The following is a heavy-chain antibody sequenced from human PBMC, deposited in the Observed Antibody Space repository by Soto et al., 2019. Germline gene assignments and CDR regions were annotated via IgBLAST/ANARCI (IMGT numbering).Heavy chain of an antibody. V-gene: IGHV3-23*01. CDR1: GFTFSSYA. CDR3: AKRNLVVRPPCDY. D-gene: IGHD2-15*01. J-gene: IGHJ4*02. CDR2: ISGSGGGI. Sequence: EVQLLESGGGLVQPGGSLRLSCAASGFTFSSYAMSWVRQAPGKGLEWVSTISGSGGGIYYADSVKGRFTISRDNSKNTLDLQMSSLRAADTAVYYCAKRNLVVRPPCDYWGQGTLVTVSS.